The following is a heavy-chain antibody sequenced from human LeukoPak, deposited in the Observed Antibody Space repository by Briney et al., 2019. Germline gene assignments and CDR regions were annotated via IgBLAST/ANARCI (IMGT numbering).Heavy chain of an antibody. CDR2: ISYDGSNK. V-gene: IGHV3-30*03. CDR3: TQKTAYDILTGSNYYYYGMDV. J-gene: IGHJ6*04. CDR1: GFTFSSYG. D-gene: IGHD3-9*01. Sequence: GGSLRLSCAASGFTFSSYGMHWVRKAPRKGLQRVALISYDGSNKYYADSVKGRFTISRDNSKNTLYLQMNSLRAEDTAVYFFTQKTAYDILTGSNYYYYGMDVWGKGTTVTVSS.